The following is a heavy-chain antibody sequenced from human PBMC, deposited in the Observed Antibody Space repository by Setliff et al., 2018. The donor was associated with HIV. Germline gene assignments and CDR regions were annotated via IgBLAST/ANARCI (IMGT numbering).Heavy chain of an antibody. CDR2: LIPVLGEL. D-gene: IGHD3-10*01. CDR1: GNTLRNNA. V-gene: IGHV1-69*11. Sequence: SVKVSCKASGNTLRNNAIGWVRQAPGQGLEWMGSLIPVLGELHYAQSFQGRVTISADESTNTAHMELRILTSEDTAAYYCTTGSLYGLFEFWGPGTLVTVSA. J-gene: IGHJ4*02. CDR3: TTGSLYGLFEF.